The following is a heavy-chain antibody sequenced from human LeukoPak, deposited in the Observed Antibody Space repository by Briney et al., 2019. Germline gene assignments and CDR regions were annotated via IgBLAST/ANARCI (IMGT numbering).Heavy chain of an antibody. CDR2: INPSGGST. Sequence: ASVKVSCKASGYTFTSYYMHWVRQAPGQGLEWMGIINPSGGSTSYAQKFQGRVTMTRDTSTSTVYMELNSLRAEDTAVYYCAREGYCSGGSCYVDYWGQGTLVTVSS. J-gene: IGHJ4*02. CDR3: AREGYCSGGSCYVDY. D-gene: IGHD2-15*01. CDR1: GYTFTSYY. V-gene: IGHV1-46*01.